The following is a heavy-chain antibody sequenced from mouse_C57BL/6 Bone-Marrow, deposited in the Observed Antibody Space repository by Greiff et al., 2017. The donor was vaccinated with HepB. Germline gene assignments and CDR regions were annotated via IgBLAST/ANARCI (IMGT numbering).Heavy chain of an antibody. Sequence: QVQLQQSGAELVRPGASVTLSCKASGYTFTDYEMHWVKQTPVHGLEWIGAIDPETGGTAYNQKFKGKAILTADKSSSTAYMELRSLKSEDSADYYSTGIYYDLAMDYGGQGTSVTVSS. CDR3: TGIYYDLAMDY. D-gene: IGHD2-4*01. CDR2: IDPETGGT. J-gene: IGHJ4*01. CDR1: GYTFTDYE. V-gene: IGHV1-15*01.